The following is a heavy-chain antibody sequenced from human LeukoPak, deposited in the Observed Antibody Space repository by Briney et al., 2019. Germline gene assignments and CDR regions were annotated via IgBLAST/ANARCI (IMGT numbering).Heavy chain of an antibody. Sequence: ASVKVSWKVSGYTLTELSIHWVRPAPGKGLEWMGGFDPEDGETIYAQKFQGRVTMTEDTSTDTAYVELSSLRSEDTAVYYCATDWRFWELFHWGQGTPVTVSS. V-gene: IGHV1-24*01. CDR2: FDPEDGET. D-gene: IGHD3-10*01. CDR3: ATDWRFWELFH. J-gene: IGHJ4*02. CDR1: GYTLTELS.